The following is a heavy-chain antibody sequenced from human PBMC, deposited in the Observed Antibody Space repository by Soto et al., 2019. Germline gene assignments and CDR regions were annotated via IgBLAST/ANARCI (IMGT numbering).Heavy chain of an antibody. D-gene: IGHD3-3*01. J-gene: IGHJ6*03. CDR1: GFTFSSYA. V-gene: IGHV3-23*01. CDR3: AKVWISVLRFAPEDYYMDV. Sequence: PGGSLRLSCAASGFTFSSYAMSWVRQAPGKGLEWVSAISGNGGSTYYADSVKGRFTISRDNSKNTLYLQMNSLRAEDTAVYYCAKVWISVLRFAPEDYYMDVWGKGTTVTVSS. CDR2: ISGNGGST.